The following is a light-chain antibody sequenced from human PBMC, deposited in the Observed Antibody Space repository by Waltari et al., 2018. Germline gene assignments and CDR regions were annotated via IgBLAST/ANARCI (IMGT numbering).Light chain of an antibody. Sequence: QSALTQPASVSGSPGQTITISCTGTSSDLGRHNYVSWYQQHPGKAPKLMIYDVVKRPSGVSNRFSGSKSGNTASLTISGLQAEDDAIYYCSSYASSKFGGGTKLTVL. J-gene: IGLJ2*01. CDR2: DVV. CDR3: SSYASSK. V-gene: IGLV2-14*01. CDR1: SSDLGRHNY.